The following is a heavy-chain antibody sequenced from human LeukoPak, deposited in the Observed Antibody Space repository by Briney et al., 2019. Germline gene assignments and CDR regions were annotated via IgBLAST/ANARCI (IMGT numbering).Heavy chain of an antibody. Sequence: GGSLRLSCAASGFTFSSYAMSWVRQAPGKGLEWVSAISGSGGSTYYADSVKGRFTISRDNSKNTLYLQMNSLRAEDTAVYYRAKGALARWYYYMDVWGKGTTVTVSS. V-gene: IGHV3-23*01. CDR1: GFTFSSYA. CDR3: AKGALARWYYYMDV. D-gene: IGHD2-15*01. J-gene: IGHJ6*03. CDR2: ISGSGGST.